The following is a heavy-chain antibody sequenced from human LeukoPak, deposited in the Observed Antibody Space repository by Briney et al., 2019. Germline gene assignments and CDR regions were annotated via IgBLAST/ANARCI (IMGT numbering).Heavy chain of an antibody. CDR2: IRYDGSNK. Sequence: GGSLRLSCAASGFTFSSYGMHWVRQAPGKGLEWVAFIRYDGSNKYYADSVKGRFTISRDNSKNTLCLQMNSLRGEDTAVYYCAKDRVGYFDYWGQGTLVTVSS. CDR1: GFTFSSYG. D-gene: IGHD2-2*01. J-gene: IGHJ4*02. V-gene: IGHV3-30*02. CDR3: AKDRVGYFDY.